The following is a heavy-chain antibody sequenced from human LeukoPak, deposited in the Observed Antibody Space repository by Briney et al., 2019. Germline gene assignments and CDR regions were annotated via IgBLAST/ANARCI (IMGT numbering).Heavy chain of an antibody. CDR1: GYTFTSYG. CDR2: ISAYNGNT. V-gene: IGHV1-18*01. CDR3: ARVKYSSGWYVASIFDY. D-gene: IGHD6-19*01. J-gene: IGHJ4*02. Sequence: GASVKVSCKASGYTFTSYGISWVRQAPGQGLEWMGWISAYNGNTNYAQKLQGRVTMTTDTSTSTAYMELRSLRSDDTAVYYCARVKYSSGWYVASIFDYWGQGTLVTVSS.